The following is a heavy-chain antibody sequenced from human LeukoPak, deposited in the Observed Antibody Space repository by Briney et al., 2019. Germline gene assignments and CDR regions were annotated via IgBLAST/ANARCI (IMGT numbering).Heavy chain of an antibody. D-gene: IGHD3-22*01. CDR1: GFTFSSYW. J-gene: IGHJ6*02. Sequence: GGSLRLSCAASGFTFSSYWMSWVRQAPGKGLEWVANIKQDGSEKYYVDSVKGRFTISRDNAKNSLYLQMNSLRAEDTAVYYCAREGDYYDSSGYSDYYYGMDVWGQGTTVTVSS. CDR3: AREGDYYDSSGYSDYYYGMDV. CDR2: IKQDGSEK. V-gene: IGHV3-7*01.